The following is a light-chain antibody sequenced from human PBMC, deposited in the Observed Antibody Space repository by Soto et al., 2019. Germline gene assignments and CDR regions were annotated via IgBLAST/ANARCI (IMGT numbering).Light chain of an antibody. Sequence: DIQMTQSPSSLSASVGDRVTITCRASQSLSSYLNWYQQKPGKAPKLLIYAASSLQSGVPSRFSGSGSATDFTLTISSLQPEDFATYYCQQTYRTPHTFGQGTKLEIK. J-gene: IGKJ2*01. V-gene: IGKV1-39*01. CDR2: AAS. CDR3: QQTYRTPHT. CDR1: QSLSSY.